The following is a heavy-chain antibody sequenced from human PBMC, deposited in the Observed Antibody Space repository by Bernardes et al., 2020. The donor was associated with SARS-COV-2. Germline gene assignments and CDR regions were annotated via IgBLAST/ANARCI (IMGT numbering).Heavy chain of an antibody. CDR2: IWYDGSNK. V-gene: IGHV3-33*01. CDR3: ARAPLLDCSSTSCSYYYYYYGMDV. Sequence: GGSLRLSCAASGFTFSSYGMHWVRQAPGKGLEWVAVIWYDGSNKYYADSVKGRFTISRDYSKNTLYLQMNSLRAEDTAVYYCARAPLLDCSSTSCSYYYYYYGMDVWGQGTTVTVSS. J-gene: IGHJ6*02. CDR1: GFTFSSYG. D-gene: IGHD2-2*01.